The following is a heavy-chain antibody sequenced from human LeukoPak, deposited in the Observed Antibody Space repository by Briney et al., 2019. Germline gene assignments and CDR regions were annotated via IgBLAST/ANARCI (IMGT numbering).Heavy chain of an antibody. CDR2: IYHSGST. V-gene: IGHV4-30-2*01. D-gene: IGHD4-17*01. CDR1: GGSISSGGYS. J-gene: IGHJ4*02. CDR3: ARVSMTVIGPPYFDY. Sequence: SETLSLTCAVSGGSISSGGYSWSWIRQPPGKGLEWIGYIYHSGSTYYNPSLKSRVTISVDRSKNQFSLKLSSVTAADTAVYYCARVSMTVIGPPYFDYWGQGTLVTVSS.